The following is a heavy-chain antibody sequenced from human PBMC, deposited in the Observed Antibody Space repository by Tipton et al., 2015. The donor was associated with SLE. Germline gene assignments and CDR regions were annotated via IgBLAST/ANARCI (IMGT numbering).Heavy chain of an antibody. CDR2: IFHSGST. CDR3: ARVETTVSHPDY. Sequence: TLSLTCTVSGGSISSSIWWTWVRQPPGKGLEWIGEIFHSGSTNYNPSLRGRVTMSLDKSKNQFSLKLSSATAADTAVYYCARVETTVSHPDYWGQGTLVTVSS. CDR1: GGSISSSIW. V-gene: IGHV4-4*02. D-gene: IGHD4-17*01. J-gene: IGHJ4*02.